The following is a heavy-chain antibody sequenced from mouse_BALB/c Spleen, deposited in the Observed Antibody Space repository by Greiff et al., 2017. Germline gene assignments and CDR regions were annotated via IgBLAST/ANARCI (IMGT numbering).Heavy chain of an antibody. CDR1: GFTFTDYY. D-gene: IGHD2-1*01. CDR3: ARDGVYGNLAY. V-gene: IGHV7-3*02. J-gene: IGHJ3*01. CDR2: IRNKANGYTT. Sequence: EVQLVESGGGLVQPGGSLRLSCATSGFTFTDYYMSWVRQPPGKALEWLGFIRNKANGYTTEYSASVKGRFTISRDNSQSILYLQMNTRRAEDSATYYCARDGVYGNLAYWGQGTLVTVSA.